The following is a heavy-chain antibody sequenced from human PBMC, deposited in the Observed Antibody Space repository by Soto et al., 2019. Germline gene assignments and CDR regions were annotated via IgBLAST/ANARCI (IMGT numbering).Heavy chain of an antibody. CDR3: ARNKQVVTATPLDY. Sequence: QVQLVQSGAEAKKPGSSVKVSCKASGGTFSSYTISWVRQAPGQGLEWMGRIIPILGIANYAQKFQGRVTITADKSTSTAYMELSSLRSADTAVYYCARNKQVVTATPLDYWGQGTLVTVSS. V-gene: IGHV1-69*02. J-gene: IGHJ4*02. D-gene: IGHD2-21*02. CDR2: IIPILGIA. CDR1: GGTFSSYT.